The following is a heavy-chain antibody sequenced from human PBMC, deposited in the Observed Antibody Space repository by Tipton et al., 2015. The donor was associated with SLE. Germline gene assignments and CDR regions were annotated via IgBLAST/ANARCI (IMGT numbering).Heavy chain of an antibody. CDR1: GFTFSSYS. D-gene: IGHD6-19*01. CDR2: IYSGGST. V-gene: IGHV3-53*01. J-gene: IGHJ4*02. Sequence: SLRLSCAASGFTFSSYSMNWVRQAPGKGLEWVSVIYSGGSTYYADSVKGRFTISRDNSKNTLYLQINSLRAEDTAVYYGAKRAVAGDYFDYWGQGTLVTVSS. CDR3: AKRAVAGDYFDY.